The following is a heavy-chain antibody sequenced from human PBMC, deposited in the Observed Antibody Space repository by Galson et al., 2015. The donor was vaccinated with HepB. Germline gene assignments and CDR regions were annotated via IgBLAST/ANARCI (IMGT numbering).Heavy chain of an antibody. CDR3: ARAASGIYYGGGEYFDY. Sequence: SLRLSCAASGFTLSDYYMIWIRQAPGKGLEWVSYISGSGRTIYYADSVKGRFTISRDTAKNSLYLQMNSLRAEDTAVYHCARAASGIYYGGGEYFDYWGQGTLVTVSS. CDR1: GFTLSDYY. CDR2: ISGSGRTI. D-gene: IGHD1-26*01. V-gene: IGHV3-11*01. J-gene: IGHJ4*02.